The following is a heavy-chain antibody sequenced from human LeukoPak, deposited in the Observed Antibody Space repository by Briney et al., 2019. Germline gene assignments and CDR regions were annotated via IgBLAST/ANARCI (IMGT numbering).Heavy chain of an antibody. J-gene: IGHJ3*02. CDR1: GFTFGDYA. CDR3: TRDLWWELQPGLPSDSFHI. Sequence: GGSPRHSCTPSGFTFGDYAMSWCRPAPGKGLEGVGFIRSKTFGGTTEYAASVTGRFSMSRDDSKSVASLQMNSLKIEDTAVYYCTRDLWWELQPGLPSDSFHIWGQGTLVTVSS. V-gene: IGHV3-49*03. D-gene: IGHD1-26*01. CDR2: IRSKTFGGTT.